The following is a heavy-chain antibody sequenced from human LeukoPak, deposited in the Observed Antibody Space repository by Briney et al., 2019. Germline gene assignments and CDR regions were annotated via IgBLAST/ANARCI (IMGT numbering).Heavy chain of an antibody. CDR1: GFTFGDYA. CDR3: TGEYYYGSGSYYNPMGS. D-gene: IGHD3-10*01. CDR2: IRSKAYGGTT. J-gene: IGHJ5*02. V-gene: IGHV3-49*03. Sequence: PGGSLRLSCTASGFTFGDYAMSWFRQAPGKGLEWVGFIRSKAYGGTTEYAASVKGRFTIPRDDSKSIAYLQMNSLKTEDTAVYYCTGEYYYGSGSYYNPMGSWGQGTLVTVSS.